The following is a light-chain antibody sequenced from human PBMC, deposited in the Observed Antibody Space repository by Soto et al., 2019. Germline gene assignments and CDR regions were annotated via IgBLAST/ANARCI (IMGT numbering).Light chain of an antibody. J-gene: IGLJ2*01. CDR1: RSNIGSNL. Sequence: VVTQPPSVSGTPGQRVTIFCSGRRSNIGSNLVYWYQQLPGTAPKLLIFSNDQRPSGVPDRFSGSRSGTSASLAISGLRSEDEGDYYCAAWDDSLSGVVFGGGTKVTVL. V-gene: IGLV1-47*02. CDR2: SND. CDR3: AAWDDSLSGVV.